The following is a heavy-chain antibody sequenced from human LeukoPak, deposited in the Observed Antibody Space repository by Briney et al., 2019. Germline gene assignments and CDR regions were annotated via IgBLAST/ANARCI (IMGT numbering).Heavy chain of an antibody. V-gene: IGHV4-34*01. D-gene: IGHD2-15*01. J-gene: IGHJ5*02. CDR1: GGSFSGYY. CDR2: INRGGSA. Sequence: SETLSLTCAVYGGSFSGYYWNWIRQAPGKGLEWIGEINRGGSANYNPSLKSRVTIAVDTSKNQFSLKLTSVTAADTAVYCATARCSGGGCYPNWIDPWGQGTLVTVSS. CDR3: ATARCSGGGCYPNWIDP.